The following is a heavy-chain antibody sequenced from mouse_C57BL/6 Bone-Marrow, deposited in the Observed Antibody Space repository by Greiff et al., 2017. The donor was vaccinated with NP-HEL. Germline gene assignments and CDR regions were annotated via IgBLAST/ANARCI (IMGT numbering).Heavy chain of an antibody. CDR1: GYTFTSYG. D-gene: IGHD2-4*01. CDR2: IYIGNGYT. CDR3: AAMITTRVYYFDY. V-gene: IGHV1-58*01. J-gene: IGHJ2*01. Sequence: VQLKESGAELVRPGSSVKMSCKTSGYTFTSYGINWVKQRPGQGLEWLGYIYIGNGYTEYNAKFKGKATLTSDTSSSTAYMQLSSLTSEDSAIYFCAAMITTRVYYFDYWGQGTTLTVSS.